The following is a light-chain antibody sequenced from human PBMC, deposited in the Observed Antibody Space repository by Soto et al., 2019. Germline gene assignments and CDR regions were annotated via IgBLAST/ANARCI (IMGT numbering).Light chain of an antibody. J-gene: IGKJ4*01. CDR1: QSVNSN. V-gene: IGKV3-15*01. Sequence: MNQSPVALSVSKGERATLSCRASQSVNSNLAWYQQKPGQAPRLLIYGASTRATGIPASFIGNGSGTEFTLTASSLQPEDFTLYYCQQYNMLPLTFGGVAKVDIK. CDR2: GAS. CDR3: QQYNMLPLT.